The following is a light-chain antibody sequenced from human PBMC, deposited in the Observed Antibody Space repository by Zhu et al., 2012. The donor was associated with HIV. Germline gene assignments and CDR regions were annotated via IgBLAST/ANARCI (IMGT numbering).Light chain of an antibody. V-gene: IGKV3-20*01. CDR3: QQYGDSPRT. CDR2: GTS. Sequence: EIVLTQSPGTLSLSPGERATLSCRASQTVYSNYLAWYQQKPGQPPRLLIYGTSSRAIGIPDRFSGSGSGTDFTLTISRLEPEDFVVYFCQQYGDSPRTFGQGTKVEIK. CDR1: QTVYSNY. J-gene: IGKJ2*01.